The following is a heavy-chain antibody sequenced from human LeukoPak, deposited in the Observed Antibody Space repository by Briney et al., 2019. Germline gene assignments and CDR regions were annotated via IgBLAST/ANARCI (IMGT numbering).Heavy chain of an antibody. CDR3: ARRGFYCSGGSCSPRGLDP. CDR2: INHSGST. Sequence: SETLSLTCAVYGGSFSGYYWSWIRQPPGEELEWIGEINHSGSTNYNPSLKSRVTISVDTSKNQFSLKLSSVTAADTAVYYRARRGFYCSGGSCSPRGLDPWGQGTLVAVSS. D-gene: IGHD2-15*01. J-gene: IGHJ5*02. CDR1: GGSFSGYY. V-gene: IGHV4-34*01.